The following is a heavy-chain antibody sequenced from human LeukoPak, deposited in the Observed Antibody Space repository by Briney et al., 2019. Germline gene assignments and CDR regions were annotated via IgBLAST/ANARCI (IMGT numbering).Heavy chain of an antibody. CDR1: GFTFSSYG. CDR2: ISYDGSNK. J-gene: IGHJ4*02. CDR3: AKDRGSHSLWDY. V-gene: IGHV3-30*18. D-gene: IGHD1-26*01. Sequence: PGGSLRLSCAASGFTFSSYGMHWVRQAPGKGLEWVALISYDGSNKYYAGSVKGRFAISRDNSKNTLYVEMNSLRAEDTAVYYCAKDRGSHSLWDYWGQGTLVTVSS.